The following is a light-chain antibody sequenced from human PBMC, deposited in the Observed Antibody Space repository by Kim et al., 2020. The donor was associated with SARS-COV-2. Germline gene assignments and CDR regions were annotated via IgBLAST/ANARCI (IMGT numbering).Light chain of an antibody. V-gene: IGKV4-1*01. CDR1: QSVLYSSNNKNY. Sequence: ATINCQSSQSVLYSSNNKNYLAWYQQKPGQPPKVRIYWASTREYGVPDRFSGSGSGTDFTLTISSLEAEDVAVYYCQQYYSTPLTFGGGTKVDIK. J-gene: IGKJ4*01. CDR3: QQYYSTPLT. CDR2: WAS.